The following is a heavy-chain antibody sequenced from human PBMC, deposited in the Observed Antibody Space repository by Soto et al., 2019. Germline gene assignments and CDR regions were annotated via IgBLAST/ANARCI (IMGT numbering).Heavy chain of an antibody. V-gene: IGHV4-39*01. CDR1: GGSISSSSYY. CDR2: IYYSGST. D-gene: IGHD3-22*01. CDR3: ATPPEMYYDSSGSPPRFDS. Sequence: SETLSLTCSVSGGSISSSSYYWGWIRQPPGKGLEWIGSIYYSGSTYYNPSLKSRVNISVDTSKKQFSLKPSYVTAADTAVYYCATPPEMYYDSSGSPPRFDSCGQVNFLTVS. J-gene: IGHJ5*01.